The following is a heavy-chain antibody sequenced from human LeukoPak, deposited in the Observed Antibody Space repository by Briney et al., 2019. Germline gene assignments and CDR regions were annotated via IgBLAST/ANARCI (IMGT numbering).Heavy chain of an antibody. CDR3: ARMQGYTYSDY. D-gene: IGHD2-15*01. CDR2: TIPFYGAT. V-gene: IGHV1-69*13. CDR1: GGTFRSSA. Sequence: SVKVSCKVSGGTFRSSATNWVRQAPGQGLEWMGGTIPFYGATNYAQKFQGRVTITADESTGTVYMELRSLRSEDTAVYYCARMQGYTYSDYWGQGTLVTVSS. J-gene: IGHJ4*02.